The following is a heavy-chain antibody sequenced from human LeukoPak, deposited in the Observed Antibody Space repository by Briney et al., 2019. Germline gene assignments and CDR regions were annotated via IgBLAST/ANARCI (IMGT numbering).Heavy chain of an antibody. CDR2: IFGNGDTT. J-gene: IGHJ4*02. Sequence: GGSLRLSCAASGVSFSSYAMNWVRQAPGKGLEWVSIIFGNGDTTYYADSVKGRFTVSRDNSKDTLYLQMNDLRPDDTAMYYCAKRNTMVRGGPCFDYWGQGPLVTVSS. CDR3: AKRNTMVRGGPCFDY. CDR1: GVSFSSYA. D-gene: IGHD3-10*01. V-gene: IGHV3-23*01.